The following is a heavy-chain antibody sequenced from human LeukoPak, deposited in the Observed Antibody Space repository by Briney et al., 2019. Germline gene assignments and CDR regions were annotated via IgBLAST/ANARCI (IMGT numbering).Heavy chain of an antibody. J-gene: IGHJ4*02. CDR2: INHSGST. CDR3: ARPYCSAGNCYSNFDS. V-gene: IGHV4-34*01. CDR1: GFTFSSYG. D-gene: IGHD2-15*01. Sequence: GSLRLSCAASGFTFSSYGMHWVRQAPGKGLEWIGEINHSGSTNYNPSLKSRVTISVDTSKKQFSLKLSSVTAADTAVYYCARPYCSAGNCYSNFDSWGQGTLVTVSS.